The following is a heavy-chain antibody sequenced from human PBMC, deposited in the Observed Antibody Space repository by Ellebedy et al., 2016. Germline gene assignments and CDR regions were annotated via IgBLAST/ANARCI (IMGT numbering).Heavy chain of an antibody. Sequence: ASVKVSXKASGYTFTAYFLNWVRQAPGQGLEWMGRINPNSGGTNYAQKFQGRVTMTRNTSISTAYMELSSLRSEDTAVYYCARGGGYDFWARYYYYYYMDVWGKGTTVTVSS. CDR3: ARGGGYDFWARYYYYYYMDV. CDR2: INPNSGGT. D-gene: IGHD3-3*01. J-gene: IGHJ6*03. CDR1: GYTFTAYF. V-gene: IGHV1-2*06.